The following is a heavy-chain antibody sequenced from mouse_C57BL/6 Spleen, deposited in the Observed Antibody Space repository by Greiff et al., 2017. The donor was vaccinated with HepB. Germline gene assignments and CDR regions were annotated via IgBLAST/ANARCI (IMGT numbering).Heavy chain of an antibody. V-gene: IGHV5-17*01. Sequence: EVKLVESGGGLVKPGGSLKLSCAASGFTFSDYEMHWVRQAPEKGLEWVAYISSGSGTIYYADTVKGRFTISRDNAKNTLFLQMTSLRSEDTAMYYCAREGFLWYFDVWGTGTTVTVSS. CDR3: AREGFLWYFDV. J-gene: IGHJ1*03. CDR1: GFTFSDYE. D-gene: IGHD3-3*01. CDR2: ISSGSGTI.